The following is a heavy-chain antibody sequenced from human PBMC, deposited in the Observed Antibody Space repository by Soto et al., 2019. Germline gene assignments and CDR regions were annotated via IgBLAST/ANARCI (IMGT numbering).Heavy chain of an antibody. J-gene: IGHJ6*02. Sequence: PSETLSLTCTVSGGSISSYYWSWIRQPPGKGLEWIGYIYYSGSTNYNPSLKSRVTISVDTSKNQFSLKLSSVTAADTAVYYCARVGVWFGTNYYYYGMDVWGQGTTVTVS. V-gene: IGHV4-59*01. D-gene: IGHD3-10*01. CDR1: GGSISSYY. CDR3: ARVGVWFGTNYYYYGMDV. CDR2: IYYSGST.